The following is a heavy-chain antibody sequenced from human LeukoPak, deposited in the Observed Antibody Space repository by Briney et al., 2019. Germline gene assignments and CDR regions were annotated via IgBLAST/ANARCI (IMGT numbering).Heavy chain of an antibody. CDR3: ARGSMPQYYFDY. CDR2: VYYSGST. Sequence: SETLSLTCTVSGGSISSGSYYWSWIRQSPGKGLEWIGYVYYSGSTNSNPSLKSRVTISIDTSKNQFSLKLSSVTAADTAVYYCARGSMPQYYFDYWGQGTLVTVSS. V-gene: IGHV4-61*01. J-gene: IGHJ4*02. D-gene: IGHD2/OR15-2a*01. CDR1: GGSISSGSYY.